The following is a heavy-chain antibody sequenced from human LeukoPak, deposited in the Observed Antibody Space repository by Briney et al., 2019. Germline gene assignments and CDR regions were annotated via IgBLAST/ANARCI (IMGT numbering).Heavy chain of an antibody. Sequence: AGGSLRLSCAASGFTFSRYWMHWVRHAPGKGLVWVSRINSDGSMTDYADPVKGRLTISRDNAENTLYLQMNSLKAEDTAVYYYVRLLDLDYWGQGTLVTVSS. CDR1: GFTFSRYW. D-gene: IGHD3-10*01. J-gene: IGHJ4*02. CDR2: INSDGSMT. CDR3: VRLLDLDY. V-gene: IGHV3-74*01.